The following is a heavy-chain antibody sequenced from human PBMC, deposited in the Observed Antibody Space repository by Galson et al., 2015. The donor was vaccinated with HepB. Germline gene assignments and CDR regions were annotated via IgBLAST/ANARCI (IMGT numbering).Heavy chain of an antibody. CDR1: GFTFSSYG. CDR3: AIHPAGDFCY. Sequence: SLRLSCAASGFTFSSYGMHWVRQAPGKGLEWVAVISYDGSNKYYADSVKGRFTISRDNSKNTLYLQMNSLRAEDTAVYYCAIHPAGDFCYWGQGTLVTVSS. D-gene: IGHD3-3*01. V-gene: IGHV3-30*03. J-gene: IGHJ4*02. CDR2: ISYDGSNK.